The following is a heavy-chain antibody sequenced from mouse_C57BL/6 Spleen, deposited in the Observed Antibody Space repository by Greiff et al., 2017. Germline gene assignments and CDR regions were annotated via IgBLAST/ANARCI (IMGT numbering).Heavy chain of an antibody. D-gene: IGHD4-1*01. Sequence: QVQLQQPGAELVRPGSSVKLSCTASGYTFTGYWMDWVKQRPGQGLAWIGNIYPSDSETHYNQKFQDKATLTVDKSSSTAYMQLSSLTSEDSAVYDCARRSDLTGTVDYWGQGTTLTVSS. J-gene: IGHJ2*01. CDR3: ARRSDLTGTVDY. V-gene: IGHV1-61*01. CDR2: IYPSDSET. CDR1: GYTFTGYW.